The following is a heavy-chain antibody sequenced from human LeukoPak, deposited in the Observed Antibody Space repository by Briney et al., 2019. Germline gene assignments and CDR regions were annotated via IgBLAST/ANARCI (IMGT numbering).Heavy chain of an antibody. D-gene: IGHD2-2*01. CDR3: ARSICSSSSCYRRGKGWFDP. Sequence: PSETLSLTCAVYGGSFSGYYWSWSRQPPGKGLEWIGEINHSGSTNYNPSLKSRVTISVDTSKNQFSLKLSSVTAADTAVYYRARSICSSSSCYRRGKGWFDPWGQGTLVTVSS. J-gene: IGHJ5*02. CDR2: INHSGST. V-gene: IGHV4-34*01. CDR1: GGSFSGYY.